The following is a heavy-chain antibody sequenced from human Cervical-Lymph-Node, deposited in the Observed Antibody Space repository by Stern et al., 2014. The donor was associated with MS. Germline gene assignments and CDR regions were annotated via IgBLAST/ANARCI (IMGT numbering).Heavy chain of an antibody. CDR2: ISAYNGNT. Sequence: VQLEESGAEVKKTGASVKVSCKSSGYTFTSYGICWVRQGPGQGIEWMGCISAYNGNTNYAQKLQGRVTMATDTSTSTAYMELRSLRSDDTAVYYCARGLLGSENAFDIWGQGTMVTVSS. V-gene: IGHV1-18*01. CDR3: ARGLLGSENAFDI. J-gene: IGHJ3*02. D-gene: IGHD2-15*01. CDR1: GYTFTSYG.